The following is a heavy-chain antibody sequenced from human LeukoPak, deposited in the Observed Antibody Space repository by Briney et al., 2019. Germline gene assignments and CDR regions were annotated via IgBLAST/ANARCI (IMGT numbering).Heavy chain of an antibody. V-gene: IGHV3-48*03. CDR3: ARDSHPTVTTSFDY. J-gene: IGHJ4*02. CDR2: ISSSGSTI. CDR1: GFTLSSYE. Sequence: LSLSCAASGFTLSSYEMNWVGQAPGAGLEGVSYISSSGSTIYYADSVKGPFTISRDNAKNSLYLQMNSLRAEDTAVYYCARDSHPTVTTSFDYWGQGTLVTVSS. D-gene: IGHD4-11*01.